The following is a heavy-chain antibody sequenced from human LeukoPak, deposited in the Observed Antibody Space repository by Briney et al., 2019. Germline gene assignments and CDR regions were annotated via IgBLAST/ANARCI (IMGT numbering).Heavy chain of an antibody. V-gene: IGHV3-7*01. CDR2: IKQDGSEK. Sequence: GGSLRLSCAASGFTFSDYWMSWARQAPGKGLEWVASIKQDGSEKNYVDSVKGRFTVSRDNANNSLFLQINSLRAEDTAVYYCVRRLVVAGVGDYWGQGTLVIVSS. CDR3: VRRLVVAGVGDY. J-gene: IGHJ4*02. D-gene: IGHD2-15*01. CDR1: GFTFSDYW.